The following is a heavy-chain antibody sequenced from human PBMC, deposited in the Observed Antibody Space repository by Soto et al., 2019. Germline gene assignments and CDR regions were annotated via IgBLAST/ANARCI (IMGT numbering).Heavy chain of an antibody. Sequence: QVQLVQSGAEVKKPGSSVKVSCKASGGTFSSYAISWVRQAPGQGLEWMGGIIPIFGTANYAQKFQGRVTMTSDKSTSIAYMELCSMRSEYKDWYYCSRGRCKDACDIWGHGTMVTGSS. CDR3: SRGRCKDACDI. D-gene: IGHD3-16*02. CDR2: IIPIFGTA. V-gene: IGHV1-69*06. CDR1: GGTFSSYA. J-gene: IGHJ3*02.